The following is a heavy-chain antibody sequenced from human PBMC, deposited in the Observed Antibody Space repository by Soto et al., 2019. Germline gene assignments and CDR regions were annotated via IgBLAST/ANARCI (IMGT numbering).Heavy chain of an antibody. Sequence: GESLKISCKGSGCNFTNHWIGWVRQMPGKGLEGMGVIFPGESDTRYSPSFQAQVTISADKSTSTAYLQWGSLRASDTAMYYCARGYCTSISCYSTFNYWGQGTLVTVSS. D-gene: IGHD2-2*01. V-gene: IGHV5-51*01. CDR1: GCNFTNHW. CDR3: ARGYCTSISCYSTFNY. CDR2: IFPGESDT. J-gene: IGHJ4*01.